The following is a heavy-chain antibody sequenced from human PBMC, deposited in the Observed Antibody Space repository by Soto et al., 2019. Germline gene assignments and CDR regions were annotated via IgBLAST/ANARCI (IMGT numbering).Heavy chain of an antibody. Sequence: QVHLVQSGAKVMEPGASVRISCKTSGYNFDDSTLHWVRQTPGRGLEGGGWIHTGNGLRRYAENVQGRVALMIDKFLKPAYMDLSSLRYEDTALYYCTKDGHFWGQGTPVTVAS. J-gene: IGHJ4*02. CDR3: TKDGHF. V-gene: IGHV1-3*04. CDR2: IHTGNGLR. CDR1: GYNFDDST.